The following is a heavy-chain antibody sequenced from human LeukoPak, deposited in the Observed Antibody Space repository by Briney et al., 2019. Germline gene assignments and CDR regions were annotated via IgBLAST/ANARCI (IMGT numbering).Heavy chain of an antibody. V-gene: IGHV4-61*05. Sequence: SETLSLTCTVSGGSISSSSYYWGWVRQPPGKGLEWIGYIYYSGSTNYNPSLKSRVTISVDTSKNQFSLKLSSVTAADTAVYYCATHSPGLRFLEWTPLPYMDVWGKGTTVTVSS. CDR1: GGSISSSSYY. J-gene: IGHJ6*03. CDR3: ATHSPGLRFLEWTPLPYMDV. CDR2: IYYSGST. D-gene: IGHD3-3*01.